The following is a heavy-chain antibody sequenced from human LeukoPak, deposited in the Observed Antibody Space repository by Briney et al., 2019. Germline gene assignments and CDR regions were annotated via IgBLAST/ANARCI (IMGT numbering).Heavy chain of an antibody. CDR1: GFTFKTYG. V-gene: IGHV3-33*01. D-gene: IGHD1-26*01. CDR3: ARDGAVGRPIDP. CDR2: IWSDGSQK. Sequence: GGSLRLSCVASGFTFKTYGFHWVRQPPGKGLEWVAVIWSDGSQKYYAESLKGRFTISRDDSKNTLYLQMNSLSVEHTAVYYCARDGAVGRPIDPWGQGTLVTVSS. J-gene: IGHJ5*02.